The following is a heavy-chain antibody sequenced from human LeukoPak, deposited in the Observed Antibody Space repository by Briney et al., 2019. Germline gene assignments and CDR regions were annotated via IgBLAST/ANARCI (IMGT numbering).Heavy chain of an antibody. CDR2: ISYDGSNK. CDR1: GFTFSSYG. V-gene: IGHV3-30*18. Sequence: GGSLRLSCAASGFTFSSYGMHWVRQAPGKGLEWVAVISYDGSNKYYADSVKGRFTISRDNSKNTLYLQMNSLRAEDTAVYYCAKDRVAAGTGAAAFDIWGQGTMVTVSS. J-gene: IGHJ3*02. CDR3: AKDRVAAGTGAAAFDI. D-gene: IGHD6-13*01.